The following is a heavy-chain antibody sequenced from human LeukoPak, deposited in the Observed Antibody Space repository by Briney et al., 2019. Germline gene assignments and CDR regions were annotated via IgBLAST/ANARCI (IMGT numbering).Heavy chain of an antibody. D-gene: IGHD6-13*01. Sequence: PSETLSLTCTVSGGSISSSSYYWGWIRQPPGKGLEWIGSIYYSGSTYYNPSLKSRVTISVDTSKNQFSLKLSSVTAADTAVYYCSRPQQQLVPGDAFDIWGQGTMVTVSS. CDR3: SRPQQQLVPGDAFDI. CDR2: IYYSGST. CDR1: GGSISSSSYY. J-gene: IGHJ3*02. V-gene: IGHV4-39*01.